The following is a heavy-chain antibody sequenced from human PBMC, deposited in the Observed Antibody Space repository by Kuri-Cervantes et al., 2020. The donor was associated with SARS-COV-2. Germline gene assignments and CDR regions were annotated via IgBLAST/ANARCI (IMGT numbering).Heavy chain of an antibody. CDR2: IYYSGST. Sequence: SETLSLTCTVSGGSISSSSYYWGWIRQPPGKGLEWIGSIYYSGSTYYNPSLKSRDTISVDTSKNQFSLKLSSVTAADTAVYYCARSYVDTAIVISILFDYWGQGTLVTVSS. CDR1: GGSISSSSYY. J-gene: IGHJ4*02. CDR3: ARSYVDTAIVISILFDY. D-gene: IGHD5-18*01. V-gene: IGHV4-39*01.